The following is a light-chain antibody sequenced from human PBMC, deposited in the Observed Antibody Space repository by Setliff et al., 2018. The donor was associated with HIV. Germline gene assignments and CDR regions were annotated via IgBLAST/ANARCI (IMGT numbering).Light chain of an antibody. CDR1: TNDVGAYNY. CDR2: GVT. J-gene: IGLJ1*01. V-gene: IGLV2-14*03. Sequence: QSALTQPASVSGSPGQSIAISCTGTTNDVGAYNYVSWYQQHPGKAPKLIIYGVTHRPSGVSDRFSGSKSGDTASLTISGLQTEDEADYYCSSYSTSSTPSVFGT. CDR3: SSYSTSSTPSV.